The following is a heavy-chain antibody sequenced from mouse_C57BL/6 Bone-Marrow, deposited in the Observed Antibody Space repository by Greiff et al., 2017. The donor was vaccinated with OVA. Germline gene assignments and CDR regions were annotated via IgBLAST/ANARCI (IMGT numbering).Heavy chain of an antibody. CDR2: INYDGSST. CDR1: GFTFSDYY. Sequence: EVKLVESEGGLVQPGSSMKLSCTASGFTFSDYYMAWVRQVPEKGLEWVANINYDGSSTYYLDSLKSRFIISRDNAKNILYLQMSSLKSEDTAAYYCARDGYAGVDYWGQGTTLTVSS. D-gene: IGHD2-2*01. V-gene: IGHV5-16*01. CDR3: ARDGYAGVDY. J-gene: IGHJ2*01.